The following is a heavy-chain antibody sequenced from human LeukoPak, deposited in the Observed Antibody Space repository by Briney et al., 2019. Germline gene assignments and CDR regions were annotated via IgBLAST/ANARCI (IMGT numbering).Heavy chain of an antibody. D-gene: IGHD4-17*01. CDR3: ARDLAVTTVTNPMTDY. CDR1: GYTFTGYY. Sequence: ASVKVSRKASGYTFTGYYMHWVRQAPGQGLEWMGWINPNSGGTNYAQKFQGGVTMTRDTYISTAYMELSRLRSDDTAVYYCARDLAVTTVTNPMTDYWGQGTLVTVSS. J-gene: IGHJ4*02. CDR2: INPNSGGT. V-gene: IGHV1-2*02.